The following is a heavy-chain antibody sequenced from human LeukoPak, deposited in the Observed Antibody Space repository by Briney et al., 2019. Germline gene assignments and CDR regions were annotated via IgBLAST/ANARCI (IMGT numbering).Heavy chain of an antibody. D-gene: IGHD6-19*01. CDR1: GFSFSAYI. Sequence: PGGSLRLSCVASGFSFSAYIMHWVRQAPGKGLEYVSAIRSDGSSTFYPNSVKGRFTISRDNSNSTLYLQMGSLRAEDTAVYYCTRRYGGHSGWAGYHDSWGQGTLVTVSS. J-gene: IGHJ4*02. CDR2: IRSDGSST. CDR3: TRRYGGHSGWAGYHDS. V-gene: IGHV3-64*01.